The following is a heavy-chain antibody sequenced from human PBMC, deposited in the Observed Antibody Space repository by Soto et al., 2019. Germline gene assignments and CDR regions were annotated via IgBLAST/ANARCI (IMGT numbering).Heavy chain of an antibody. V-gene: IGHV1-69*12. CDR3: ARSDSSSWTVYYYAMDV. D-gene: IGHD6-13*01. J-gene: IGHJ6*02. CDR1: GGTFSSYA. Sequence: QVQLVQSGAEVKKPGSSVKVSCKASGGTFSSYAISWVRQAPGQGLEWMGGIIPIFGTANYAQKFQGRVTITADESTSTAYMELSSLRAEDTAVYYCARSDSSSWTVYYYAMDVWGQGTTVTVSS. CDR2: IIPIFGTA.